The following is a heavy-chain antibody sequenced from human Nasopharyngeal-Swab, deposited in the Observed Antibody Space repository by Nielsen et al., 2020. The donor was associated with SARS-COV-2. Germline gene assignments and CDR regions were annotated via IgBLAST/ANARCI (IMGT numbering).Heavy chain of an antibody. CDR3: ARGPQGGSQRPYYFDY. V-gene: IGHV4-34*01. Sequence: RQAPGKGLEWIGEINHSGSTNYNPSLKSRVTISVDTSKNQFSLKLSSVTAADTAVYYCARGPQGGSQRPYYFDYWGQGTLVTVSS. D-gene: IGHD1-26*01. CDR2: INHSGST. J-gene: IGHJ4*02.